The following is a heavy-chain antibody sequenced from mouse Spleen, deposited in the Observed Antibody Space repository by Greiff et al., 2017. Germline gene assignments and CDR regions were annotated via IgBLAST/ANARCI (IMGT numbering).Heavy chain of an antibody. V-gene: IGHV1-5*01. CDR2: IYPGNSDT. J-gene: IGHJ1*01. CDR1: GYSFTSYW. D-gene: IGHD1-1*01. Sequence: VQLQQSGTVLARPGASVKMSCKASGYSFTSYWMHWVKQRPGQGLEWIGAIYPGNSDTSYNQKFKGKAKLTAVTSASTAYMELSSLTNEDSAVYYCTRRDGSFLDWYFDVWGAGTTVTVSS. CDR3: TRRDGSFLDWYFDV.